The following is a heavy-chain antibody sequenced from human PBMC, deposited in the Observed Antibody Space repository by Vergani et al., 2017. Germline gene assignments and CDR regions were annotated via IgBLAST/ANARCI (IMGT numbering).Heavy chain of an antibody. V-gene: IGHV4-59*01. D-gene: IGHD4-17*01. CDR2: IYYSGST. Sequence: QVQLQESGPGLVKPSETLSLTCTVSGYSISSYYWSWIRQPPGKGLEWIGYIYYSGSTNYNPSLKSRVTISVDTSKNQFSLKLSAVTAADTAVYYCARPDNYGDYVPFDYWGQGSLVTVYS. CDR3: ARPDNYGDYVPFDY. CDR1: GYSISSYY. J-gene: IGHJ4*02.